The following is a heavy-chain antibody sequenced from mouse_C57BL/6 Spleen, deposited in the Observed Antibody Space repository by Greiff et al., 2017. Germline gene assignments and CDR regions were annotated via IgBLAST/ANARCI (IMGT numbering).Heavy chain of an antibody. Sequence: EVQLQQSGPELVKPGASVKISCKASGYSFTDYNMNWVKQSNGKSLEWIGVINPNYGTTSYNQKFKGKATLTVDKSSSTAYMQLNRLTSEDSSVYYCARSPTVVANGYAMDYWGQGTSVTVSS. CDR1: GYSFTDYN. CDR2: INPNYGTT. D-gene: IGHD1-1*01. V-gene: IGHV1-39*01. J-gene: IGHJ4*01. CDR3: ARSPTVVANGYAMDY.